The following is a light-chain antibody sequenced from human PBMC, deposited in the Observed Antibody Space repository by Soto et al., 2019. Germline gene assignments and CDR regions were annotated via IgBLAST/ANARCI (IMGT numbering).Light chain of an antibody. CDR1: QSVSSSY. J-gene: IGKJ1*01. CDR3: QLKVT. V-gene: IGKV3-20*01. Sequence: EIVLTQSPGTLSLSPGERATLSCRASQSVSSSYLAWYQQKPGQAPRLLIYGASSRATGIPDRFSGSGSGTDFTLTISRLEAEDFAVYYCQLKVTFGQGTKVEIK. CDR2: GAS.